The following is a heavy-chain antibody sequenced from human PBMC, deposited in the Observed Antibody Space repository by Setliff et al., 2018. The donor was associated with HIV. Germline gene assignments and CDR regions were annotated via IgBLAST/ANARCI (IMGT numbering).Heavy chain of an antibody. CDR3: ARGPPGSSIGWYVGY. CDR2: VYHSGST. CDR1: GDSIITSDYY. V-gene: IGHV4-30-4*01. D-gene: IGHD6-19*01. J-gene: IGHJ4*02. Sequence: SETLSLTCIVSGDSIITSDYYWSWVRHLPGEGLEWIGYVYHSGSTNYNPSLKSRVTISVDTSKNQFSLRLSSVIAADTAVYYCARGPPGSSIGWYVGYWGQGTLVTVSS.